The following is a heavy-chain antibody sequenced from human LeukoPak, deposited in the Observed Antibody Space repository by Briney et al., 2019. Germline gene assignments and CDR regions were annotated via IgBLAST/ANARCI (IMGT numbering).Heavy chain of an antibody. CDR1: GFTFSSYE. V-gene: IGHV3-48*03. Sequence: RGSLRLSCAASGFTFSSYEMNWVRQAPGKGLEWVSYISSSGSTIYYADSVKGRFTISRDDAKNSLYLQMNSLRAEDTAVYYCARDGGDYDAFDIWGQGTMVTVSS. D-gene: IGHD4-17*01. CDR3: ARDGGDYDAFDI. J-gene: IGHJ3*02. CDR2: ISSSGSTI.